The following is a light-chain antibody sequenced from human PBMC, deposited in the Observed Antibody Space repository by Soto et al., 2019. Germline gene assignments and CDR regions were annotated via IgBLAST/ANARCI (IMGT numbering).Light chain of an antibody. CDR3: QQYKSYPWT. Sequence: DIQMTQSPSTLSASVGDRVTITCRASQSISSWLAWYQQKPGKAPKLLIYKAPSLESGVPSRFSGSGSGTEFTLTISSLQADDFATYYCQQYKSYPWTFGQGTKVEIK. CDR2: KAP. CDR1: QSISSW. V-gene: IGKV1-5*03. J-gene: IGKJ1*01.